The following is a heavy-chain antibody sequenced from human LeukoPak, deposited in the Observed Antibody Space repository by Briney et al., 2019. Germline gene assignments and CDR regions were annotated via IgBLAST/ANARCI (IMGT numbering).Heavy chain of an antibody. CDR1: GFTFSSYA. CDR3: TTDESSIAVVGMDV. D-gene: IGHD6-19*01. Sequence: GGSLRLSCAASGFTFSSYAMSWVRQAPGKGLEWVGRIKSKTDGGTTDYAAPVKGRFTISRDDSKNTLYLQMNSLKTEDTAVYYCTTDESSIAVVGMDVWGQGTTVTVSS. J-gene: IGHJ6*02. CDR2: IKSKTDGGTT. V-gene: IGHV3-15*01.